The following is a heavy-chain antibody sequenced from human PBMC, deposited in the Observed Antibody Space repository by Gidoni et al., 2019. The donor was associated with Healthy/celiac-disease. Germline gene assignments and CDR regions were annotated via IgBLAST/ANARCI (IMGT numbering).Heavy chain of an antibody. J-gene: IGHJ6*02. Sequence: QVQLQESGPGLVKPSQTLSLTCTVSGGSISSGGYYWSWIRQHPGKGLEWIGYIYYSGSTYYTPALKSRVTISVDTSKNQFSLKLSSVTAADTAVYYCARVRWDAGYGMDVWGQGTTVTVSS. CDR3: ARVRWDAGYGMDV. CDR2: IYYSGST. V-gene: IGHV4-31*03. CDR1: GGSISSGGYY. D-gene: IGHD1-26*01.